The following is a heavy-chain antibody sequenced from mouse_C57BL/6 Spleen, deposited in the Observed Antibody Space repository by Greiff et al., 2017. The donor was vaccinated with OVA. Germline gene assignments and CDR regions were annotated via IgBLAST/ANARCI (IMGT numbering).Heavy chain of an antibody. CDR1: GYTFTSYW. Sequence: QVQLQQPGAELVKPGASVKLSCKASGYTFTSYWMQWVKQRPGQGLEWIGEIDPSDSYTNYNQKFKGKATLTVDTSSSTAYMQLSRLTSEDSAVYYCARFYYGSSNYAMGYWGQGTSVTVSS. D-gene: IGHD1-1*01. CDR3: ARFYYGSSNYAMGY. J-gene: IGHJ4*01. CDR2: IDPSDSYT. V-gene: IGHV1-50*01.